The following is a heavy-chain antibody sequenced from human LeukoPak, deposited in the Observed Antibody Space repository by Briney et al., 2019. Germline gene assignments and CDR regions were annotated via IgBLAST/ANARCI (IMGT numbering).Heavy chain of an antibody. V-gene: IGHV3-74*01. CDR3: AREIDYFYYYMDV. J-gene: IGHJ6*03. CDR1: GFSFSRYW. Sequence: TGGSPRLSCAAAGFSFSRYWMHWVRQAPGKGLVWVARIESDGSTTRYADSVKGRFTISRDNAKNTLYLQMNSLRTEDTAMYYCAREIDYFYYYMDVWGKGTTVTVSS. CDR2: IESDGSTT.